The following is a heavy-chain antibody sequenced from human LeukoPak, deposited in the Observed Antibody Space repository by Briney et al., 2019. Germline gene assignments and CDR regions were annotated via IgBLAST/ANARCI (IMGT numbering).Heavy chain of an antibody. CDR1: GGSISSSSYY. V-gene: IGHV4-39*07. CDR2: IYYSGST. J-gene: IGHJ6*03. Sequence: SETLSLTCTVSGGSISSSSYYWGWIRQPPGKGLEWIGSIYYSGSTYYNPSLKGRVTISVDTSKNQFSLKLSSVTAADTAVYYCARARRVGGYKDYYYYMDVWGKGTTVTVSS. CDR3: ARARRVGGYKDYYYYMDV. D-gene: IGHD5-24*01.